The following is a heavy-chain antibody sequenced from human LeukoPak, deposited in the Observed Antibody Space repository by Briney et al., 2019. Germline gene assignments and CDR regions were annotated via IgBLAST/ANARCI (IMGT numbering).Heavy chain of an antibody. CDR2: ISSDGSSI. J-gene: IGHJ4*02. CDR3: ARAQMGAPTDY. D-gene: IGHD1-26*01. CDR1: GFSFSNYA. Sequence: GGSLRLSCVASGFSFSNYAMYWVRQAPGKGLVWGSRISSDGSSIIYADSVKGRFTISRDIAKNTLYLQMNSLRAEDTAVYYCARAQMGAPTDYWGQGTLVTVSS. V-gene: IGHV3-74*01.